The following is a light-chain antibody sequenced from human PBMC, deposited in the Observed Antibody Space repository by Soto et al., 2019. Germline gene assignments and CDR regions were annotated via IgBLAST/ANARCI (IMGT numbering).Light chain of an antibody. CDR2: DAS. CDR3: QQYNTLSLT. J-gene: IGKJ4*01. Sequence: AIQLTQSPSSLSASVGDRVTITCRASQGISSYLAWYQQKPGKAPKVLIYDASSLQSGVPSRFSGSGSGTEFTLTISSLQPEDFATYHCQQYNTLSLTFGGGTKVDIK. V-gene: IGKV1-13*02. CDR1: QGISSY.